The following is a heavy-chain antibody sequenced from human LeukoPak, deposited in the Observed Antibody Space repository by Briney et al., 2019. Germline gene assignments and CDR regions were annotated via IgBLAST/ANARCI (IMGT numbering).Heavy chain of an antibody. CDR2: INPNSGGT. CDR3: ARAVYSSGLDY. J-gene: IGHJ4*02. D-gene: IGHD6-19*01. CDR1: GYTFTGYY. Sequence: ASVKVSCKASGYTFTGYYMHWVRQAPGQGLEWMGWINPNSGGTNYAQKFQGRVTITRDTSASTAYMELSSLRSEDMAVYYCARAVYSSGLDYWGQGTLVTVSS. V-gene: IGHV1-2*02.